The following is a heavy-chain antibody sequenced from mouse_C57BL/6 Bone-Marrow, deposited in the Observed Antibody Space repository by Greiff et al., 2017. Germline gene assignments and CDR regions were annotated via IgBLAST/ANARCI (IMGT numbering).Heavy chain of an antibody. CDR2: IDPSDSYT. J-gene: IGHJ2*01. CDR1: GYTFTGYW. CDR3: ARRDGDRFDY. D-gene: IGHD1-2*01. V-gene: IGHV1-50*01. Sequence: QVQLQQPGAELVKPGASVKLSCKASGYTFTGYWMQWVKQRPGQGLEWIGEIDPSDSYTNYNQKFKGKATLTVDTSSSTAYMQLSSLTSEDSAVYYCARRDGDRFDYWGQGTTLTVSS.